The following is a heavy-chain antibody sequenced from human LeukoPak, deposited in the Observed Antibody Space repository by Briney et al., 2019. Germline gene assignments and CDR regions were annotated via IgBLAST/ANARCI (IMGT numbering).Heavy chain of an antibody. CDR2: IAWNSGNT. V-gene: IGHV3-9*01. CDR3: AKDMNSYGSGSSYNPWGPFDS. Sequence: GRPLRLSCAATGFTFDNYAMHWVRPAPGKGLEWVSGIAWNSGNTGFADSVKGRFTISRDYAENSLYLQMNSLTPEDTAFYFCAKDMNSYGSGSSYNPWGPFDSWGQGTLVTVSS. CDR1: GFTFDNYA. J-gene: IGHJ4*02. D-gene: IGHD3-10*01.